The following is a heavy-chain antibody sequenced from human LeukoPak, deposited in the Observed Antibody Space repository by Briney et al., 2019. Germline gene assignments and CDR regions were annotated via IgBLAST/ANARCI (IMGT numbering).Heavy chain of an antibody. CDR3: ARVFARGGEISGSYYYY. V-gene: IGHV1-69*05. CDR2: IIPLFGTA. D-gene: IGHD3-10*01. J-gene: IGHJ4*02. CDR1: GGTFSTYA. Sequence: SVKVSCKASGGTFSTYAVNWVRQAPGQGLEWMGGIIPLFGTANYAQKFQDRVTITTDESTSTAYMELSSLRYEDTAIYYCARVFARGGEISGSYYYYWGQGTLVTVSS.